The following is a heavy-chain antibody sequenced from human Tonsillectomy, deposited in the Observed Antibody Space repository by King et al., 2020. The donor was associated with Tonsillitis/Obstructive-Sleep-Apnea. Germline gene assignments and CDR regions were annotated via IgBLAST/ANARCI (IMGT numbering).Heavy chain of an antibody. D-gene: IGHD2-2*01. CDR3: ARENIVVVPAVMGGGFDY. Sequence: QVQLQQWGAGLLKPSETLSLTCAVYGGSFRGYYWSWIRQPPGKGLEWIGEINHSGSTNYNPFLKSRVTISVDTSKNQFSLKLGSVSAADTAVYYCARENIVVVPAVMGGGFDYWGQGTLVTVSS. J-gene: IGHJ4*02. V-gene: IGHV4-34*01. CDR1: GGSFRGYY. CDR2: INHSGST.